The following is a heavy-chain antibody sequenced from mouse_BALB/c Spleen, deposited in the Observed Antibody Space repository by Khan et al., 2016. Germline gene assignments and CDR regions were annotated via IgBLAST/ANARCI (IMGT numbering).Heavy chain of an antibody. CDR1: GFTFSDYY. J-gene: IGHJ3*01. V-gene: IGHV5-4*02. D-gene: IGHD2-4*01. CDR2: ISDGGSYP. Sequence: EVELVESGGGLVKPGGSLKLSCAASGFTFSDYYMYWVRQTPEKRLEWVATISDGGSYPYYPDSLKGRFTISRDNAKNNLYLQMSSLKSEDTAMYYCAREGLRRGFAYWGQGTLVTVSA. CDR3: AREGLRRGFAY.